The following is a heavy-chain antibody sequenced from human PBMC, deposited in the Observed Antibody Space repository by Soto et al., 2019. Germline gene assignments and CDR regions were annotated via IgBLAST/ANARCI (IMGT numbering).Heavy chain of an antibody. CDR2: IFSNDDK. Sequence: SGPTLVNPTDTLTLTCTVSGLSLTNGRLGVSWIRQPPGKALEWLAHIFSNDDKSYSTSLKSRLTISKDISRSQVVLTMTNMDPVDSATYYCALIKDCSRTDCYLASFDPWGQETLVTVSS. CDR3: ALIKDCSRTDCYLASFDP. J-gene: IGHJ5*02. D-gene: IGHD2-2*01. V-gene: IGHV2-26*01. CDR1: GLSLTNGRLG.